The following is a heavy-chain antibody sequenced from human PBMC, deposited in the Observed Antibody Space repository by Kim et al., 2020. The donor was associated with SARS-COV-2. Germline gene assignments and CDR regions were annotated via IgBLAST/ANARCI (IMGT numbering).Heavy chain of an antibody. V-gene: IGHV4-59*08. CDR2: IYYMGST. CDR1: GGSISGYY. CDR3: ARHRGYSTSWFYFDY. Sequence: SETLSLTCTVSGGSISGYYWSWIRQPPGKGLEWIGYIYYMGSTKYNPSLKSRVTISVDTSKNQFSLNLNSVTAADTAVYFCARHRGYSTSWFYFDYWGQGTLVTVSS. D-gene: IGHD6-6*01. J-gene: IGHJ4*02.